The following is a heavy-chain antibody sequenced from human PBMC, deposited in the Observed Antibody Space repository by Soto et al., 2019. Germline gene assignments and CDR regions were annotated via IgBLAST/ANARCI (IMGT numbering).Heavy chain of an antibody. CDR3: ARTVDSYSNLFGHYYYMDV. J-gene: IGHJ6*03. CDR1: GYRFTTYW. CDR2: IYPGDSDT. Sequence: EVQLVQSGAEVKKPGESLKISCEGSGYRFTTYWIGWVRQKPGKGLEWMGIIYPGDSDTRYSPSFQGQVTISADKSISTAYLQWSSLKASDTAIYYCARTVDSYSNLFGHYYYMDVWGEGTTVTVSS. V-gene: IGHV5-51*03. D-gene: IGHD4-4*01.